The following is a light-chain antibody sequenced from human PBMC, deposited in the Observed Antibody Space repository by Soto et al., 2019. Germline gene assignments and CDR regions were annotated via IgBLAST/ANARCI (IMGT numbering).Light chain of an antibody. Sequence: QSALTQPASVSDSPGQSITISCTGTSSDVGGSNFVSWYQQHPGKPPKLIIYDVANRPSGVSNRFSGSKSGSTASLIISRLQTEAEADYYCVSYTASTTYVFGTGTK. CDR2: DVA. V-gene: IGLV2-14*03. CDR3: VSYTASTTYV. J-gene: IGLJ1*01. CDR1: SSDVGGSNF.